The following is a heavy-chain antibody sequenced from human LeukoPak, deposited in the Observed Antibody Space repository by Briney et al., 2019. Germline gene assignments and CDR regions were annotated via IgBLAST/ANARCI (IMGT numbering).Heavy chain of an antibody. Sequence: ASVKVSCKASGYTFTCYYMHWVRQAPGQGLEWMGWINPNSGGTNYAQKFQGRVTMTRDTSISTAYMELSRLRSDDTAVYYCARASSGWHSYYYYGMDVWGQGTTVTVSS. CDR2: INPNSGGT. CDR1: GYTFTCYY. CDR3: ARASSGWHSYYYYGMDV. J-gene: IGHJ6*02. D-gene: IGHD6-19*01. V-gene: IGHV1-2*02.